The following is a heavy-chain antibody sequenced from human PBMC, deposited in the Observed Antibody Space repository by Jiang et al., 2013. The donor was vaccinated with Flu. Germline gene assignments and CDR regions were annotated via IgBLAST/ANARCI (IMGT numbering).Heavy chain of an antibody. Sequence: SSGGYYWSWIRQPPGKGLEWIGYIYYSGSTNYNPSLKSRVTISVDTSRNQFSLKLSSVTAADTAVYYCASCGYSYGTKRPNWYFDLWGRGTLVTVSS. V-gene: IGHV4-61*08. CDR2: IYYSGST. J-gene: IGHJ2*01. CDR3: ASCGYSYGTKRPNWYFDL. D-gene: IGHD5-18*01. CDR1: SSGGYY.